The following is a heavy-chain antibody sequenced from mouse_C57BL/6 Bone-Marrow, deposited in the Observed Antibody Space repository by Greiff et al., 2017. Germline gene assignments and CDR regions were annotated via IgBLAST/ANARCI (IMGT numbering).Heavy chain of an antibody. V-gene: IGHV1-58*01. Sequence: VQLQQSGAELVRPGSSVEMSCKTSGYTFTSYGINWVKQRPGQGLEWIGYIYIGNGYTEYNEKFKGKATMTLDKSSSTAYMQLSSLTSENSAIYFCASSSFDYYGSSFWFADWGQGTLVTVSA. CDR2: IYIGNGYT. CDR3: ASSSFDYYGSSFWFAD. D-gene: IGHD1-1*01. J-gene: IGHJ3*01. CDR1: GYTFTSYG.